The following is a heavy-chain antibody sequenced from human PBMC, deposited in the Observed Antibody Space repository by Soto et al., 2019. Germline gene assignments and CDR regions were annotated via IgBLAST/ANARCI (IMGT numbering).Heavy chain of an antibody. V-gene: IGHV4-61*01. Sequence: QVQLQESGPGLVKPSETLSLTCTVSGDSVTSGTYFWTWIRQPPGKGLEWIGYIYYSGHTKYNPSLESRVTMSLHTFKNQFSLQLNSVTAADTAVDYCARGVVVDFDPWGQGTLVTVSS. D-gene: IGHD2-21*01. CDR3: ARGVVVDFDP. CDR1: GDSVTSGTYF. J-gene: IGHJ5*02. CDR2: IYYSGHT.